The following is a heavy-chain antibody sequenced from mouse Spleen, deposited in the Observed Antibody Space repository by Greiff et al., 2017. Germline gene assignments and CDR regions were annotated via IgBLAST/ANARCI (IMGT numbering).Heavy chain of an antibody. V-gene: IGHV1-52*01. D-gene: IGHD2-12*01. CDR1: GYTFTSYW. CDR2: IDPSDSET. Sequence: VQLQQPGAELVRPGSSVKLSCKASGYTFTSYWMHWVKQRPIQGLEWIGNIDPSDSETHYNQKFKDKATLTVDKSSSTAYMQLSSLTSEDSAVYYCARKGLYSYAMDYWGQGTSVTVSS. J-gene: IGHJ4*01. CDR3: ARKGLYSYAMDY.